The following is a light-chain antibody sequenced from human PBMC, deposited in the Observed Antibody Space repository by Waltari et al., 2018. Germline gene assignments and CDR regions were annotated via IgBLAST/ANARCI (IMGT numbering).Light chain of an antibody. CDR3: QHYNAYRT. CDR1: QSISTW. Sequence: IRITQSPSSLSASTGDRVTITCRASQSISTWLAWYQQKPGKAPKLLIFAASSLQTGVPSRFSGSGSGTEFTLTINSLQPDDFATYYCQHYNAYRTFGQGTKVEIK. V-gene: IGKV1D-16*01. CDR2: AAS. J-gene: IGKJ1*01.